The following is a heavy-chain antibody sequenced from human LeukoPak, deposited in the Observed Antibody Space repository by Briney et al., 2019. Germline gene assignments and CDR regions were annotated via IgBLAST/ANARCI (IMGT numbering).Heavy chain of an antibody. V-gene: IGHV1-8*01. CDR1: GYTFTSYD. D-gene: IGHD3-9*01. Sequence: ASVKVSCKAFGYTFTSYDINWVRQATGQGLEWMGWMNPNSGNTGYAQKFQGRVTMTRNTSISTAYMELSSLRSEDTAVYYCARGGGGPYDILTGQLAYWGQGPLVTVSS. CDR3: ARGGGGPYDILTGQLAY. J-gene: IGHJ4*02. CDR2: MNPNSGNT.